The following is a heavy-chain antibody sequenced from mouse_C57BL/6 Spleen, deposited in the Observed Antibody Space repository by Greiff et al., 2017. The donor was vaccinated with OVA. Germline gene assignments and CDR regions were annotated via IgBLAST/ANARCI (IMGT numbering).Heavy chain of an antibody. J-gene: IGHJ2*01. V-gene: IGHV1-15*01. CDR3: TRYDFDYGWYFDY. CDR1: GYTFTDYE. CDR2: IDPETGGT. Sequence: VQLQQSGAELVRPGASVTLSCKASGYTFTDYEMHWVKQTPVHGLEWIGAIDPETGGTAYNQKFKGKAKLTADKSSSTAYMELRSLTSEDSAVYYCTRYDFDYGWYFDYWGQGTTLTVSS. D-gene: IGHD2-4*01.